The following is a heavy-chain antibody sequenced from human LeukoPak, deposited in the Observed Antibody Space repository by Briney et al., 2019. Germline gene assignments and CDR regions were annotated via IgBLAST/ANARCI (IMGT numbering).Heavy chain of an antibody. J-gene: IGHJ6*02. V-gene: IGHV3-9*01. CDR1: GFTFKDYG. D-gene: IGHD1-7*01. CDR2: INWNGGGT. CDR3: AKHMRTTNTYSFFGLDV. Sequence: GRSLRLSCAATGFTFKDYGMHWVRQPPGKGLEWVSSINWNGGGTDYADSVKGRFTISRDNAKNSLYLQLSSLRPEDTALYYCAKHMRTTNTYSFFGLDVWGQGTTVTVSS.